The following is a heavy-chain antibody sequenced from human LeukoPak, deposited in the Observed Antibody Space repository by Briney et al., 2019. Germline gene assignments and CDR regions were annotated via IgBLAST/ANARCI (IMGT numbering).Heavy chain of an antibody. V-gene: IGHV4-39*07. CDR3: ARGEIDILTGYYYNWFDP. J-gene: IGHJ5*02. Sequence: SETLSLTCTVSGGSISSSSYYWGWVRQPPWKGLEWIGSIYYSGSTYYNPSLKSRVTISVDTSKNQFSLKLSSVTAADTAVYYRARGEIDILTGYYYNWFDPWGQGTLVTVSS. CDR1: GGSISSSSYY. D-gene: IGHD3-9*01. CDR2: IYYSGST.